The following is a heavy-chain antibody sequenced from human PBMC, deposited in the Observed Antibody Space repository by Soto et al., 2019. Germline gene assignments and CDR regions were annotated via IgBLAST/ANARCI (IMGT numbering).Heavy chain of an antibody. CDR3: VKDSHRGLYSTSSDRYDFYSGMDV. CDR2: ILYDGSEK. J-gene: IGHJ6*02. D-gene: IGHD6-6*01. V-gene: IGHV3-30*18. Sequence: QVQLVESGGGVVQPGRSLRLSCAASGCTFTRYGMHWVRQAPGKGLEWVAVILYDGSEKYYGDYVKGRFTISRDNSKNTLYLQMNSVRADDTAVYYCVKDSHRGLYSTSSDRYDFYSGMDVWCQGTTVTVSS. CDR1: GCTFTRYG.